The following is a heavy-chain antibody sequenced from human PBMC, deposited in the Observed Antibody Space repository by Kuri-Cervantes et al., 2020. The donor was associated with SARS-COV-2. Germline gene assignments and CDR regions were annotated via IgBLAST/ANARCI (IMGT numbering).Heavy chain of an antibody. CDR2: ISSSSSTI. D-gene: IGHD2-21*01. CDR3: AKDRVGVQDF. CDR1: GFTFSSYS. J-gene: IGHJ4*02. V-gene: IGHV3-48*02. Sequence: GESLKISCAASGFTFSSYSMNWVRQAPGKGLEWVSYISSSSSTIYYADSVRGRFTISRDNAKNLLYLQMNSLRDEDTAVYYCAKDRVGVQDFWGQGTLVTVSS.